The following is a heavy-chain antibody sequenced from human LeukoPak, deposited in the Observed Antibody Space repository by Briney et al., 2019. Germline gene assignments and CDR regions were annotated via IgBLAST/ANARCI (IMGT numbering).Heavy chain of an antibody. D-gene: IGHD5-12*01. Sequence: SETLSLTCTVSGGSITSYYRSWIRQSPGKGLEWIGFMYYSGTTNYNPSLKSRVTISLGMSKNQFSLKLSSVTAADTAVYYCARRYSGYDLPALVDAFDIWGQGTMVTVSS. CDR3: ARRYSGYDLPALVDAFDI. CDR2: MYYSGTT. CDR1: GGSITSYY. V-gene: IGHV4-59*01. J-gene: IGHJ3*02.